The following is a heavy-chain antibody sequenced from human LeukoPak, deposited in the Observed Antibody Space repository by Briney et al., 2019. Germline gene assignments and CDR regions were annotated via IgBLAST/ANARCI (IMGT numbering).Heavy chain of an antibody. CDR1: GGSISSYY. V-gene: IGHV4-59*01. D-gene: IGHD1-26*01. CDR3: ANSGSYYSHFDY. CDR2: IYYSGST. Sequence: SETLSLTCTVSGGSISSYYWSWIRQPPGKGLGWIGYIYYSGSTNYNPPLKSRVTISVDTSKNQFSLKLSSVTAADTAVYYCANSGSYYSHFDYWGQGTLVTVSS. J-gene: IGHJ4*02.